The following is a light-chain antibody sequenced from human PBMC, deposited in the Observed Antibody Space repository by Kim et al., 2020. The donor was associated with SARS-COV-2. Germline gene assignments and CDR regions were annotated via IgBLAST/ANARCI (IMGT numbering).Light chain of an antibody. V-gene: IGKV1-39*01. CDR2: AAS. J-gene: IGKJ2*01. CDR3: QQSYSTPYT. CDR1: QRSSTY. Sequence: DIQMTQSPSSLSASVGDRVTITCRASQRSSTYLNWYQQKPGEAPRLLIYAASSLQSGVSSRFSGSGSGTDFTLTISSLQPEDFATYYCQQSYSTPYTFGQWTKLEI.